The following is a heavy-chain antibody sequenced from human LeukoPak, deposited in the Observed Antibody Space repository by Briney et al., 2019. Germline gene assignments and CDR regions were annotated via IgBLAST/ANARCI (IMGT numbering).Heavy chain of an antibody. CDR3: ARDKRHSYGRYFDH. CDR1: VDSISTYH. CDR2: MQSSGNS. Sequence: SETLSLTCSVSVDSISTYHWNWIRKPPGKGLEWIAFMQSSGNSNYNPSLKSRVTMFVDTSKNQFVLNLRSVTAADTAVYYCARDKRHSYGRYFDHWGQGMLVTVSS. D-gene: IGHD5-18*01. J-gene: IGHJ4*02. V-gene: IGHV4-59*01.